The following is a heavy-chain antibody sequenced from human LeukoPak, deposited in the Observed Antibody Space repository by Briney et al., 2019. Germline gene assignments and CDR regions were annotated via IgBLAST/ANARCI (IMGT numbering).Heavy chain of an antibody. Sequence: SETLSLTCTVSGGSISSYYWSWIRQPPGKGLEWIGYIYYSGRTNYNPSLKSRVTISVDTSKNQFSLKLSSVTAADTAVYYCARGYCSGGSCYYFDYWGQGTLVTVSS. D-gene: IGHD2-15*01. CDR1: GGSISSYY. CDR3: ARGYCSGGSCYYFDY. V-gene: IGHV4-59*01. J-gene: IGHJ4*02. CDR2: IYYSGRT.